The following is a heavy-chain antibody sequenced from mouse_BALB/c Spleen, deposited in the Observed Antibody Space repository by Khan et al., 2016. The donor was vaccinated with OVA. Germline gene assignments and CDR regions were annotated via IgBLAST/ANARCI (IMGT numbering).Heavy chain of an antibody. CDR3: ARAYYGNYREAMDY. Sequence: VKLKESGPGLVAPSQSLSITCTVSGFSLTGYGVTWVRQPPGKGLEWLGMIWGDGTTDYKSALKSRLSINKDNSKSQVFLKMNSLQTDDTARYYCARAYYGNYREAMDYWGQGTSVTVSS. CDR2: IWGDGTT. J-gene: IGHJ4*01. D-gene: IGHD2-10*01. V-gene: IGHV2-6-7*01. CDR1: GFSLTGYG.